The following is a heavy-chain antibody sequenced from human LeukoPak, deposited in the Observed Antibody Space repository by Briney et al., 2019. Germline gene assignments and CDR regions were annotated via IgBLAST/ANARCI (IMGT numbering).Heavy chain of an antibody. Sequence: GGSLRLSCAASGFTFNHYGMSWVRQAPGKGLEWVSVIYSDNTHYSDSVKGRFTISRDNSKNTLYLQMNSLRAENTAVYYCARRAGAYSHPYDYWGQGTLVTVSS. CDR3: ARRAGAYSHPYDY. CDR2: IYSDNT. D-gene: IGHD4/OR15-4a*01. CDR1: GFTFNHYG. V-gene: IGHV3-53*01. J-gene: IGHJ4*02.